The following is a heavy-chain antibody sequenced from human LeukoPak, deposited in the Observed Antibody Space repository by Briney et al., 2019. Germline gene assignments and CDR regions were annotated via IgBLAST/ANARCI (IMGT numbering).Heavy chain of an antibody. J-gene: IGHJ4*02. CDR2: ISYDGSNK. CDR3: ARDLCSTTSCLDY. V-gene: IGHV3-30-3*01. Sequence: GGSLRLSCAASGFTFSSYAMHWVRQAPGKRLEWVAVISYDGSNKYYADSVKGRFTISRDNSKNTLYLQMNSLRPEDTAVYYCARDLCSTTSCLDYWGQGTLVTVSS. CDR1: GFTFSSYA. D-gene: IGHD2-2*01.